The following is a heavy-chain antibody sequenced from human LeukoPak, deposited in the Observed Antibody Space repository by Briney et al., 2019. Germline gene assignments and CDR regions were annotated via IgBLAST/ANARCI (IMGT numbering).Heavy chain of an antibody. J-gene: IGHJ4*02. V-gene: IGHV3-23*01. D-gene: IGHD3-22*01. Sequence: GGSLRLSCAASGFTFSSYGMSWVRQAPGKGLEWVSAITATSSSTHDADSVKGRFTISRDNSKNTLYLQMNSLRAEDTAVYYCAKASSYDSSGYFIFDYWGQGTLVTVSS. CDR1: GFTFSSYG. CDR3: AKASSYDSSGYFIFDY. CDR2: ITATSSST.